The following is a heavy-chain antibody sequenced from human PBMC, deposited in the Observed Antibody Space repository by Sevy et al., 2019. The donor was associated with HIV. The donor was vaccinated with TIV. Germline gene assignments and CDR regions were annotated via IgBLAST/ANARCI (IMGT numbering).Heavy chain of an antibody. CDR1: GITFSTSG. CDR2: ISYHGRDK. Sequence: GGSLRLSCVVSGITFSTSGMHWVRQAPGKGLEWVAVISYHGRDKFYADSVKGRSTISRDNSKNILYLQMISLRAEDTAVYYGAKDFSGYNGMDVWGQGTMVTVSS. J-gene: IGHJ6*02. D-gene: IGHD6-19*01. V-gene: IGHV3-30*18. CDR3: AKDFSGYNGMDV.